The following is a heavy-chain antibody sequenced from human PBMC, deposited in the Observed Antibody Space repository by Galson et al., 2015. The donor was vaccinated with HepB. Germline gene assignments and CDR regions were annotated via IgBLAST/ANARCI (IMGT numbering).Heavy chain of an antibody. J-gene: IGHJ4*02. CDR3: VKPQVYDSSGYYFDY. CDR1: GFTFSSYA. V-gene: IGHV3-64D*06. D-gene: IGHD3-22*01. Sequence: SLRLSCAASGFTFSSYAMHWVRQAPGKGLEYVSAISSNGGSTYYADSVKGRFTISRDNSKNTLYLQMSSLRAEDTAVYYCVKPQVYDSSGYYFDYWGQGTLVTVSS. CDR2: ISSNGGST.